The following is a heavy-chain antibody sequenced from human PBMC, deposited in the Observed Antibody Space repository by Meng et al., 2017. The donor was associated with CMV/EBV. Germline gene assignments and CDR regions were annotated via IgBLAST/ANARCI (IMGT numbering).Heavy chain of an antibody. Sequence: SVKVSCKASGGTFSSYAISWVRQAPGQGLKWMGGIIPIFGTANYAQKFQGRVTITTDESTSTAYMELSSLRSEDTAVYYCASSRMGEEAFDIWGQGTMVTVSS. CDR1: GGTFSSYA. V-gene: IGHV1-69*05. J-gene: IGHJ3*02. CDR3: ASSRMGEEAFDI. D-gene: IGHD2-2*01. CDR2: IIPIFGTA.